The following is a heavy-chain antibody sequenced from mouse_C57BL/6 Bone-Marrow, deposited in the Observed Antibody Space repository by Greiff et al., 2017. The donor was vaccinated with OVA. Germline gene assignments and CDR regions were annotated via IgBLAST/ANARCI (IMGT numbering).Heavy chain of an antibody. V-gene: IGHV5-6*01. CDR1: GFTFSSYG. Sequence: EVHLVESGGDLVKPGGSLKLSCAASGFTFSSYGMSWVRQTPDKRLEWVATISSGGSYTYYPDSVKGRFTISRDNAKNTLYLQMSSLKSEDTAMYYCARQVFYAMDYWGQGTSVTVSS. CDR2: ISSGGSYT. CDR3: ARQVFYAMDY. J-gene: IGHJ4*01.